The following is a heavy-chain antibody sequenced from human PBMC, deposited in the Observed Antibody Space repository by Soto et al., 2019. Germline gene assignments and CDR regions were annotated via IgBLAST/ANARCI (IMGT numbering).Heavy chain of an antibody. CDR1: GFTFFAYW. J-gene: IGHJ5*01. CDR2: ISSDGSHT. V-gene: IGHV3-74*01. D-gene: IGHD4-17*01. CDR3: AKEVHFGDYAGETGFDS. Sequence: EVQLVESGGGLVQPGGSLRLSSAASGFTFFAYWIHWVRHVPGKGLVWVSRISSDGSHTCYADSVRGRFTIPRDNSKNTVDLLMNSLTAEDTAVYCCAKEVHFGDYAGETGFDSWGQGSLVTVSS.